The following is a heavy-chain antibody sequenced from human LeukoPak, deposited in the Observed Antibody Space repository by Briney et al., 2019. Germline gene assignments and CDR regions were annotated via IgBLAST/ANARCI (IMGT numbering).Heavy chain of an antibody. Sequence: SETLSLTCAVHGGSFSGYYWSWIRQPPGKGLEWIGEINHSGSTNYNPSLKSRVTISVDTSKNQFSLKLSSVTAADTAVYYCAREAGGPFDYWGQGTLVTVSS. CDR3: AREAGGPFDY. J-gene: IGHJ4*02. V-gene: IGHV4-34*01. CDR1: GGSFSGYY. D-gene: IGHD3-16*01. CDR2: INHSGST.